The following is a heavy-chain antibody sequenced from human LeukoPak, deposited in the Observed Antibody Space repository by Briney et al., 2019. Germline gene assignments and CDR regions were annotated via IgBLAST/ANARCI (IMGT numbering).Heavy chain of an antibody. CDR1: GGSLSGFY. CDR2: ISYSGST. V-gene: IGHV4-59*08. D-gene: IGHD5-24*01. Sequence: SETLSLTCTVSGGSLSGFYWGWIRQPPGKGPEWIEYISYSGSTNYNPSLESRVTISVDTSKNQFSLELSSVTAADTAAYYCARGNGYNYFWGQGTLVTVSS. CDR3: ARGNGYNYF. J-gene: IGHJ4*02.